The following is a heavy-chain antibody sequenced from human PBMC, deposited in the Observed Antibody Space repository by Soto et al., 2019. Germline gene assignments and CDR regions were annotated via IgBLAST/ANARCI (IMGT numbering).Heavy chain of an antibody. V-gene: IGHV4-59*01. CDR1: GGSISSYY. CDR3: ARIWTYCGGDCYSPWFDY. J-gene: IGHJ4*02. D-gene: IGHD2-21*01. CDR2: IYYSGST. Sequence: SETLSLTCTVSGGSISSYYWSWIRQPPGKGLEWIGYIYYSGSTNYNPSLKSRVTISVGTSKNQFSLKLSSVTAADTAVYYCARIWTYCGGDCYSPWFDYWGQGTLVTVSS.